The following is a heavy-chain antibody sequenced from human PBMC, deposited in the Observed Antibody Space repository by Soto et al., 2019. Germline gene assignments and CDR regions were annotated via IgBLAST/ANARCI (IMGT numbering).Heavy chain of an antibody. Sequence: GGSLRLSCAASGFTFSSYAMSWVRQAPGKGLEWVSAISGSGGSTYYADSVKGRFTISRDNSKNTLYLQMNSLRAEDTAVYYCASIYSSGWAYYYYYGMDVWGQGTTVTVSS. CDR2: ISGSGGST. CDR1: GFTFSSYA. V-gene: IGHV3-23*01. D-gene: IGHD6-19*01. CDR3: ASIYSSGWAYYYYYGMDV. J-gene: IGHJ6*02.